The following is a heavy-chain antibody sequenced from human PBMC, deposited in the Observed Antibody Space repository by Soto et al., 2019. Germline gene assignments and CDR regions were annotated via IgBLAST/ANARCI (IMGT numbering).Heavy chain of an antibody. CDR2: IYHSGST. CDR1: GGSISSGGYS. CDR3: ARAAVGPRGAYCGGDCSHGRDWFDP. V-gene: IGHV4-30-2*01. J-gene: IGHJ5*02. Sequence: TLSLTCAVSGGSISSGGYSWSWIRQPPGKGLEWIGYIYHSGSTYYNPSLKSRVTISVDRSKNQFSLKLSSVTAADTAVYYCARAAVGPRGAYCGGDCSHGRDWFDPWGQGTRVTGS. D-gene: IGHD2-21*02.